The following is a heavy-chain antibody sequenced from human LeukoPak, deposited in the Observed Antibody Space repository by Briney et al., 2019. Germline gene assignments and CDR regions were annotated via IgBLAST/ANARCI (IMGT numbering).Heavy chain of an antibody. V-gene: IGHV4-34*01. CDR3: ASSGDIVVVPAATLDY. CDR1: GGSFSGYY. D-gene: IGHD2-2*01. CDR2: INRSGST. J-gene: IGHJ4*02. Sequence: SETLSLTCAVYGGSFSGYYWSWIRQPPGKGLEWIGEINRSGSTNYNPSLESRVTISVDTSKNQFSLKLSSVTAADTAVYYCASSGDIVVVPAATLDYWGQGTLVTVSS.